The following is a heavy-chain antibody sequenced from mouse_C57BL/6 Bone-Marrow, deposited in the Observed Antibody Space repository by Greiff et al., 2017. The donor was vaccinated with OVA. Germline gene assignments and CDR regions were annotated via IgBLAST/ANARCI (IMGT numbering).Heavy chain of an antibody. V-gene: IGHV1-54*01. Sequence: VQLPPSGAELVTPGTSLPVSCTASGSAFPIYLLEWVLQRPGQFLDWIGVINPGSGGTNYNEKFKGKATLTADKSSSTAYMQRSSLTSEDSAVYFCARWGYYGFAYWGQGTLVTVSA. CDR2: INPGSGGT. D-gene: IGHD2-3*01. J-gene: IGHJ3*01. CDR3: ARWGYYGFAY. CDR1: GSAFPIYL.